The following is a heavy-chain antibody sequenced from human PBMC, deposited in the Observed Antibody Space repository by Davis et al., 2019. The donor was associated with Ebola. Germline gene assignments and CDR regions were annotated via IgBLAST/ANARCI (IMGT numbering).Heavy chain of an antibody. CDR1: GFTFSSYG. J-gene: IGHJ4*02. V-gene: IGHV3-30*18. Sequence: PGGSLRLSCAGSGFTFSSYGMHWVRQAPGKGLEWVAVISYDGSDKYYADSVKGRFTISRDRSKNTLYLQMNSLRAEDTAVYYCAKDQNTAMVLPDYWGQGTLVTVSS. D-gene: IGHD5-18*01. CDR3: AKDQNTAMVLPDY. CDR2: ISYDGSDK.